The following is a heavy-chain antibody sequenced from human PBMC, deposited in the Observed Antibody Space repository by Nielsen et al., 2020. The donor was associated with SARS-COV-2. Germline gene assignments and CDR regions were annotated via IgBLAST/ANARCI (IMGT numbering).Heavy chain of an antibody. V-gene: IGHV3-7*01. CDR2: IKPDGSEK. J-gene: IGHJ3*01. Sequence: GESLKISCAGSGFTFSSLWMSWVRQVPGKGLEWVADIKPDGSEKFYVDSVKGRFTISRDNAKNSMSLQMNSLRVEDTAVYYCARDWSRAFDVWGQGTMVTVSS. CDR1: GFTFSSLW. CDR3: ARDWSRAFDV.